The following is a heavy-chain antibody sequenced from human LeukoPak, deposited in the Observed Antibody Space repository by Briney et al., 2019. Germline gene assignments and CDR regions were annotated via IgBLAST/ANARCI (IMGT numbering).Heavy chain of an antibody. V-gene: IGHV4-30-2*01. J-gene: IGHJ4*02. CDR2: IYRSGST. CDR1: GGSISSGGYS. CDR3: ASLAPYYDILTGYYMCGYFDY. Sequence: PSETLSLTCAVSGGSISSGGYSWSWIRQPPGKGLEWIVYIYRSGSTYYNPSLKSRVTISVDRSKNQFSLKLSSVTAADTAVYYCASLAPYYDILTGYYMCGYFDYWGQGTLVTVSS. D-gene: IGHD3-9*01.